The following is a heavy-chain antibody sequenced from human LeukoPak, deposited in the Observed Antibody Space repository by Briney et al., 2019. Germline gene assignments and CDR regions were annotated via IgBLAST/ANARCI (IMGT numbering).Heavy chain of an antibody. J-gene: IGHJ3*02. D-gene: IGHD6-19*01. CDR3: ARELAVAGNRPFDI. V-gene: IGHV3-48*04. CDR2: ISSSGSTI. Sequence: GGSLRLSCAASGFTFRNYAMRWVRQAPGKGLEWVSYISSSGSTIYYADSVKGRFTISRDNAKNSPYLQMNSLRAEDTAVYYCARELAVAGNRPFDIWGQGTMVTVSS. CDR1: GFTFRNYA.